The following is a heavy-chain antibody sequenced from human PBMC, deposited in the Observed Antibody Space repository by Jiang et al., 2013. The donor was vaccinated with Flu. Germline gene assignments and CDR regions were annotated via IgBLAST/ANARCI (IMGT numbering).Heavy chain of an antibody. D-gene: IGHD3-3*01. Sequence: SLTCAVSGGSISRSNWWGWLRQPPGKGPEWIGETHHSGSTKYNPSLKSRVTISVDKSKNQFSLKLTSVTAADTAVYYCATIFGGPNYWGQGTLVTVSS. CDR3: ATIFGGPNY. V-gene: IGHV4-4*02. CDR2: THHSGST. J-gene: IGHJ4*02. CDR1: GGSISRSNW.